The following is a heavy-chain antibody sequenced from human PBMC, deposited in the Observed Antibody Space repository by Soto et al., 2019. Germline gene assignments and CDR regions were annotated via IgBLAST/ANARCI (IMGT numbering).Heavy chain of an antibody. V-gene: IGHV4-34*01. Sequence: QVQLQQWGAGLLKPSETLSLTCAVYGGSFSGYYWSWIRQPPGKGLEWIGEINHSGSTNYNPSLKRRVTISVDTSKIQFSLKLSSVTAADTAVYYCAREGSYYYGSGSYYNWFDPWGQGTLVTVSS. CDR1: GGSFSGYY. J-gene: IGHJ5*02. CDR3: AREGSYYYGSGSYYNWFDP. CDR2: INHSGST. D-gene: IGHD3-10*01.